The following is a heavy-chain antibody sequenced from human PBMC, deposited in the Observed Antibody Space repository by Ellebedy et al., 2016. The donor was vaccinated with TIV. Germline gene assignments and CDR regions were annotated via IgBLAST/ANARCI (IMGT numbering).Heavy chain of an antibody. D-gene: IGHD3-22*01. CDR1: GFSFRTYA. V-gene: IGHV3-23*01. J-gene: IGHJ6*02. Sequence: GESLKISCAASGFSFRTYAMAWVRQAPGKGLEWLSAIGSRSEYTFYADSVKGRFTISRDNSKNTLWLQMNSLRAEDTAVYYCARAIISYDSSGYYPNYYYYGMDVWGQGTTVTVSS. CDR3: ARAIISYDSSGYYPNYYYYGMDV. CDR2: IGSRSEYT.